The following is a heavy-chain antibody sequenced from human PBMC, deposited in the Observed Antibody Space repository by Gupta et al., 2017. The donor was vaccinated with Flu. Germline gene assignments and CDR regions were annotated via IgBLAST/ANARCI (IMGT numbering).Heavy chain of an antibody. V-gene: IGHV4-31*03. Sequence: QVQLQESGPGLVKPSQTLSLTCTVSGGSISSGGYYWAWVRQEPAKGLEWIGYIYYRGNTYYNPSLQSRVTISIDTSENQFSLNLSSATAADTALYYCARAYSGGKNDPFDIWGQGTMVTVSS. CDR3: ARAYSGGKNDPFDI. CDR2: IYYRGNT. CDR1: GGSISSGGYY. J-gene: IGHJ3*02. D-gene: IGHD2-21*01.